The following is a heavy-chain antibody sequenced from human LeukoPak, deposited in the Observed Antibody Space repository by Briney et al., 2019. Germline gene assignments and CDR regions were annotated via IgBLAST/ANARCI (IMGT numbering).Heavy chain of an antibody. J-gene: IGHJ4*02. Sequence: GRSLRLSCAASGFTFSSYAMHWVRQAPGKGLEWVAVISYDGSNKYYADSVKGRFTISRDNSKNTLYLQMNSLRAEDTAVYYCARDDRQEQQQPFDYWGQGTLVTVSS. D-gene: IGHD6-13*01. CDR3: ARDDRQEQQQPFDY. CDR1: GFTFSSYA. CDR2: ISYDGSNK. V-gene: IGHV3-30-3*01.